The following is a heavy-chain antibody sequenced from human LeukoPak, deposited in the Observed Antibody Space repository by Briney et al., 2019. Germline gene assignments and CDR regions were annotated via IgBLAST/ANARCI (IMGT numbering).Heavy chain of an antibody. V-gene: IGHV3-43D*03. CDR2: ISWDGGNT. CDR3: AKDIGGEVAAFEY. CDR1: GFTFDDYA. D-gene: IGHD3-16*01. Sequence: GGSLRLSCAASGFTFDDYAMHWVRQAPGKGLEWVSLISWDGGNTYYADSVKGRFTISRDNSKNSLHLQMNSLRVEDTALYYCAKDIGGEVAAFEYWGQGTLVTVSS. J-gene: IGHJ4*02.